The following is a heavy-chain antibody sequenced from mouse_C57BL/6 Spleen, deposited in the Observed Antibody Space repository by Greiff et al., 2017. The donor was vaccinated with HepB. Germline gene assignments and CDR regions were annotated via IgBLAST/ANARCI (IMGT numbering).Heavy chain of an antibody. J-gene: IGHJ2*01. CDR2: IYPGNSDT. V-gene: IGHV1-5*01. CDR1: GYTFTSYW. D-gene: IGHD4-1*02. Sequence: VQLQQSGTVLARPGASVKMSCKTSGYTFTSYWMHWVKQRPGQGLEWIGAIYPGNSDTSYNQKFKGKAKLTAVTSASTAYMKLSSLTNEDSAVYYCTRSGPTGTGYYFDYWGQGTTLTVSS. CDR3: TRSGPTGTGYYFDY.